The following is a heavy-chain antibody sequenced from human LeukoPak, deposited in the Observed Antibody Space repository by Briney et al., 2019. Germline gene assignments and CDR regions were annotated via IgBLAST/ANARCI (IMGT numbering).Heavy chain of an antibody. CDR1: GGSISSSSYY. CDR3: ARVLSLAPFPDYYGSGNFDY. CDR2: IYYSGST. J-gene: IGHJ4*02. V-gene: IGHV4-39*07. Sequence: PSETLSLTCTVSGGSISSSSYYWGWIRQPPGKGLEWIGSIYYSGSTYYNPSLKSRVTISVDTSKNQFSLKLSSVTAADTAVYYCARVLSLAPFPDYYGSGNFDYWGQGTLVTVSS. D-gene: IGHD3-10*01.